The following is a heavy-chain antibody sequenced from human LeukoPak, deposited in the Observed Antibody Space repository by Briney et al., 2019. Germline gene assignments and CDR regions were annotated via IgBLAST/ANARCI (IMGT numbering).Heavy chain of an antibody. V-gene: IGHV4-34*01. CDR1: GGSFSGYY. J-gene: IGHJ4*02. CDR2: INRSGST. Sequence: SETLSLTCAVYGGSFSGYYWSWIRQPPGKGLEGIGEINRSGSTNYNPSLKSRFTISVDTSKNQFSLKLSSVTAADTAVYYCARVGTFTKYYFDYWGQGTLVTVSS. D-gene: IGHD3-3*01. CDR3: ARVGTFTKYYFDY.